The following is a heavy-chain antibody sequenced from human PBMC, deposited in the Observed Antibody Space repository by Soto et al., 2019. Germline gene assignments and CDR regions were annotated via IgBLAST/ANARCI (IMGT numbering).Heavy chain of an antibody. Sequence: SVKVSCKASGYIFTSYAMHWVRQAPGQRLEWMGWINAGNGNTKYSQKFQGRVTITRDTSASTAYMELSSLRSEDTAVYYCARVGAAAGPYYFDYWGQGTLVTVSS. CDR3: ARVGAAAGPYYFDY. CDR1: GYIFTSYA. J-gene: IGHJ4*02. CDR2: INAGNGNT. V-gene: IGHV1-3*01. D-gene: IGHD6-13*01.